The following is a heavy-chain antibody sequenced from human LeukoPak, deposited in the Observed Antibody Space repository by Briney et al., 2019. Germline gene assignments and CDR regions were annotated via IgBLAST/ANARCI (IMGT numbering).Heavy chain of an antibody. Sequence: SETLSLTCTVSGGSISSYYWSWIRQPPGKGLEWIGYIYYSGSTNYNPSLKSRVTISVDTSKNQFSLKLSSVTAADTAVYYCARHFGPSGDSGYFDYWGQGTLVTVSS. CDR1: GGSISSYY. CDR3: ARHFGPSGDSGYFDY. J-gene: IGHJ4*02. V-gene: IGHV4-59*08. D-gene: IGHD4-17*01. CDR2: IYYSGST.